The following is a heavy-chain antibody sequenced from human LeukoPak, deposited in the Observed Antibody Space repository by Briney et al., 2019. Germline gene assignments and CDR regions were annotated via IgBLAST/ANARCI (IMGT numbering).Heavy chain of an antibody. D-gene: IGHD5-12*01. CDR1: GGSFSGYY. J-gene: IGHJ4*02. CDR2: INHSGST. CDR3: ARAIVATWSAGKFDY. V-gene: IGHV4-34*01. Sequence: SETLSLTCAVSGGSFSGYYWSWIRQTPGKGLEWIGEINHSGSTNYNPSLKSRVTISVDTSKNQFSLKLSSVTAADTAVYYCARAIVATWSAGKFDYWGQGTLVTVSS.